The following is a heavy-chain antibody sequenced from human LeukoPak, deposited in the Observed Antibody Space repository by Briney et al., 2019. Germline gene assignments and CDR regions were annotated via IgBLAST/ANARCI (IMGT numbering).Heavy chain of an antibody. CDR3: ARTFAARYGMDV. V-gene: IGHV4-39*01. Sequence: PSETLSLTCTVSGGSISSSSYYWGWIRQPPGKGLEWIGSIYYSGSTYYNPSLKGRVTISVDTSKNQFSLKLSSVTAADTAVYYCARTFAARYGMDVWGQGTTVTVSS. CDR2: IYYSGST. D-gene: IGHD3-10*01. J-gene: IGHJ6*02. CDR1: GGSISSSSYY.